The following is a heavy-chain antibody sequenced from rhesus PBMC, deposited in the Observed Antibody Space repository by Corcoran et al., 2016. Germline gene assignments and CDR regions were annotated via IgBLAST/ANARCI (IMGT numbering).Heavy chain of an antibody. CDR1: GFSLPTSGMG. D-gene: IGHD6-31*01. V-gene: IGHV2-1*01. J-gene: IGHJ4*01. CDR3: VRSGGIPAATIDY. Sequence: QVTLKESGPALVKPTETLTLTCTFSGFSLPTSGMGVGWIRQPPGKTLEWLAHIYWEDDKRYSTSLKSRLTISKETSKNQVVLTMTNMDPVDTATYYCVRSGGIPAATIDYWGQGVLVTVSS. CDR2: IYWEDDK.